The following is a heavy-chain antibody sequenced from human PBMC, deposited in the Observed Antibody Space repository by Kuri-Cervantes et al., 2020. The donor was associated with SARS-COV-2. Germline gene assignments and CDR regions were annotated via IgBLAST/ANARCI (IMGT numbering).Heavy chain of an antibody. D-gene: IGHD4-17*01. V-gene: IGHV5-51*01. Sequence: GESLKISCKGSGYSFTSYWIGWVRQMPGKGLEWMGIIYPGDSDTRYSPSFQGQVTISADKSISTAYLQWSSLKASDTAMYYCARQSRGATATVTTGYYYYGMDVWGQGTTVTVSS. CDR3: ARQSRGATATVTTGYYYYGMDV. CDR2: IYPGDSDT. CDR1: GYSFTSYW. J-gene: IGHJ6*02.